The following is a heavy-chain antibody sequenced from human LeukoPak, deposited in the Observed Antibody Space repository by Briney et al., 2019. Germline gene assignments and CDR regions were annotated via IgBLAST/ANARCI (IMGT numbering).Heavy chain of an antibody. V-gene: IGHV4-39*07. CDR2: IYYSGST. Sequence: SETLSLTCTVSGGSISSTTYYWGWIRQPPGKGLEWIGTIYYSGSTYYNPSLKSRVTISVDTPKNQFSLKLSSVTAADTAVYYCARGPTVKYFDYWGQGTLVTDSS. CDR1: GGSISSTTYY. D-gene: IGHD4-11*01. J-gene: IGHJ4*02. CDR3: ARGPTVKYFDY.